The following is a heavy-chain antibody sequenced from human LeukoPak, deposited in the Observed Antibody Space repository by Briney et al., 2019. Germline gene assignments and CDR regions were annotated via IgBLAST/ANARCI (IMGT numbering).Heavy chain of an antibody. Sequence: GGSLRLSCAASGFIFRGYAMSWVRQAPGKGLEWVSGISSSGGRTYYADSVKGRFTISRDNSKNTLYLQMNSLRAEDTAVYYCALLPGIAAAAPNWFDPWGQGTLVTVSS. CDR1: GFIFRGYA. J-gene: IGHJ5*02. CDR3: ALLPGIAAAAPNWFDP. D-gene: IGHD6-13*01. V-gene: IGHV3-23*01. CDR2: ISSSGGRT.